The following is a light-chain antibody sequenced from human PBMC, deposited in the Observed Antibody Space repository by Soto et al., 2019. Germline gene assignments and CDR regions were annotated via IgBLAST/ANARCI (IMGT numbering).Light chain of an antibody. J-gene: IGLJ1*01. CDR1: GSNVGSNG. CDR3: AARDDRLNGHV. CDR2: SDT. V-gene: IGLV1-44*01. Sequence: QSVLTQPPSLSATPGQRVTISCSGGGSNVGSNGVEWFQQLPGAAPQLLIYSDTERPSGVPDRFSGSRAGTSASLAISGLQSEDEADYYCAARDDRLNGHVFGTGTKVP.